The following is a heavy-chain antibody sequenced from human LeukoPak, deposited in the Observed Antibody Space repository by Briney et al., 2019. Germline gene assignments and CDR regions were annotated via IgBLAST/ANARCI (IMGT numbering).Heavy chain of an antibody. CDR2: ISYDGSNK. CDR3: ARDRVPYYYDSSGYSGFDY. D-gene: IGHD3-22*01. Sequence: GRSLRLSCAASGFTFSSYAMHWVRQAPGKGLECVAVISYDGSNKYYADSVKGRFTISRDNSKNTLYLQMNSLRAEDTAVYYCARDRVPYYYDSSGYSGFDYWGQGTLVTVSS. V-gene: IGHV3-30-3*01. CDR1: GFTFSSYA. J-gene: IGHJ4*02.